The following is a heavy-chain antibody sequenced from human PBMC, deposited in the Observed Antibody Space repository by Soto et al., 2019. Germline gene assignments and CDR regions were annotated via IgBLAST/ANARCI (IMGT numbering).Heavy chain of an antibody. V-gene: IGHV4-4*07. J-gene: IGHJ5*02. CDR1: GASLSRYY. D-gene: IGHD1-26*01. CDR3: VRDGTKNLRDRFEP. CDR2: IYATGDT. Sequence: SETLSLTCTVSGASLSRYYCSWIRHPPGTGLERIGRIYATGDTDYNPSLKSRISMSVDMSKKQFSLTLRSVTGADTAIYYCVRDGTKNLRDRFEPWGRGILVTVSS.